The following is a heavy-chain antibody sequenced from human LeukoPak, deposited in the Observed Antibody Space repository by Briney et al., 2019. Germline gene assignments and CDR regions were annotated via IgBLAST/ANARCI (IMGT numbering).Heavy chain of an antibody. CDR1: GFTFSSYG. J-gene: IGHJ4*02. V-gene: IGHV3-30*02. Sequence: PGGSLRLSCAASGFTFSSYGMHWVRQAPGKGLEWVAFIRYDGSNKYYADSVKGRFTISRDNSKNTLYLQMNSLRAEDTAVYYCAKAGIAAAGIHYYFDYWGQGTLVTVSS. CDR3: AKAGIAAAGIHYYFDY. CDR2: IRYDGSNK. D-gene: IGHD6-13*01.